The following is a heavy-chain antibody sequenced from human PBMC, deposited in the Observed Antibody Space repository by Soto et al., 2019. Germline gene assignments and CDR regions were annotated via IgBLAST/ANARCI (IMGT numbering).Heavy chain of an antibody. Sequence: GGSLRLSCAASGFSFSSYAMTWVRQAPGKGLEWVSTISGTGGNTYYADSVKGRFTISRDNSKNTVYLQMNSLRAEDTAVYYCVKAVYLLDFDYWGQGTLVTVSS. CDR3: VKAVYLLDFDY. D-gene: IGHD1-20*01. CDR2: ISGTGGNT. J-gene: IGHJ4*02. CDR1: GFSFSSYA. V-gene: IGHV3-23*01.